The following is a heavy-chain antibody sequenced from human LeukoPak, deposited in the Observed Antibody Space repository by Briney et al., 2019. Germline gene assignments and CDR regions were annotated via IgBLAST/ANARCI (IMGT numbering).Heavy chain of an antibody. V-gene: IGHV4-59*01. D-gene: IGHD3-22*01. Sequence: SETLSLTCSVSGGSISSYYWSWIRQPPGKGLEWIGYMYYSGITNYNPSLKSRVTISVDTSKNQFSLKLSSVTAADTAVYYCARVDYYDSSGYYLPDYWGQGTLVTVSS. CDR2: MYYSGIT. J-gene: IGHJ4*02. CDR3: ARVDYYDSSGYYLPDY. CDR1: GGSISSYY.